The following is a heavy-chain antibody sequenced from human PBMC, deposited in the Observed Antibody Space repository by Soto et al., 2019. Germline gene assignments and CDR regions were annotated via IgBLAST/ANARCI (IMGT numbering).Heavy chain of an antibody. Sequence: GGSLRLSCAASGFTFSSYWMSWVRQAPGKGLEWVANIQQDGSEKNYVDSVKGRFTISRDNAKNSLYLQMNSLRAEDTAAYYCAREPETQVDYWGQGILVTVSS. V-gene: IGHV3-7*01. CDR2: IQQDGSEK. J-gene: IGHJ4*02. CDR3: AREPETQVDY. CDR1: GFTFSSYW.